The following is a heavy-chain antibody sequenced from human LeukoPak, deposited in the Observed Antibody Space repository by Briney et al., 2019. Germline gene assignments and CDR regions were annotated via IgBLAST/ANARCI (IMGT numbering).Heavy chain of an antibody. J-gene: IGHJ6*03. D-gene: IGHD6-19*01. CDR1: GGSISSYY. V-gene: IGHV4-4*07. CDR2: IYISGSGST. CDR3: ARDKRVAVAGTYIYYYYMDV. Sequence: RASDTLSLTCTVSGGSISSYYWSWIRQPAGKGLEWIGRIYISGSGSTNYNPSLKSRVTMSVDTSKNQFSLKLSSVTTADTAVYYCARDKRVAVAGTYIYYYYMDVWGNGTTVTISS.